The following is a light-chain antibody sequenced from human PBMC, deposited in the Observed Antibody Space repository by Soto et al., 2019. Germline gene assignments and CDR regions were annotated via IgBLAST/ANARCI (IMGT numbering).Light chain of an antibody. CDR1: SSDVGGYNY. CDR2: DVS. J-gene: IGLJ1*01. V-gene: IGLV2-14*01. CDR3: SSYTSSTLYV. Sequence: LTQPASVSGSPGQSITISCTGTSSDVGGYNYVSWYQQHPGKAPKLMIYDVSNRPSGVSNRFSGSKSGNTASLTISGVQAEDEADYYCSSYTSSTLYVFGTGTKVTV.